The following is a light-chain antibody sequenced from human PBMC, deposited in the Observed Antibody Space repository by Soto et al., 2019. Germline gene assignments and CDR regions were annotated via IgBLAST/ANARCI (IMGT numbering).Light chain of an antibody. J-gene: IGKJ2*01. CDR2: GAS. Sequence: EIVMTQSPATLSVSPGERATLSCRASQSVSSNLAWYQQKPGQAPRLLIYGASTRATGIPARFRGSGSGTEFTLTISSLQSEDFAVYLCQQYNNWPPEYTFGQGTKVEIK. CDR1: QSVSSN. CDR3: QQYNNWPPEYT. V-gene: IGKV3-15*01.